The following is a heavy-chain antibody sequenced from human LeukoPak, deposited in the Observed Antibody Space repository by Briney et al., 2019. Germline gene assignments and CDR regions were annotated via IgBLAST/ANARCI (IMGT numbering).Heavy chain of an antibody. CDR2: IDTNTGNP. Sequence: ASVKVSCKASGYTFTRDAMNWVRQAPGQGREYMGWIDTNTGNPTYAQGFTRRFVFSLDTPVSTAYLQIFSLKAEDTAVYYCARKSMVQHMDVWGNGTTVTVSS. D-gene: IGHD3-10*01. V-gene: IGHV7-4-1*01. CDR3: ARKSMVQHMDV. CDR1: GYTFTRDA. J-gene: IGHJ6*03.